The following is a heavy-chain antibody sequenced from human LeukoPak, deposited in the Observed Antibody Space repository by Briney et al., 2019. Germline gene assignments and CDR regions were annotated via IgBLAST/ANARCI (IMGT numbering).Heavy chain of an antibody. J-gene: IGHJ4*02. CDR3: VKGSRYFDS. V-gene: IGHV3-30*02. CDR1: GFSFSTYG. CDR2: IRYDGSDK. Sequence: PGGTLRLSCAASGFSFSTYGMHWVRQAPGKGRGWVICIRYDGSDKYYSGSAKGRFTISRDNSKNTLYMQMNSVRPEDTAVYYCVKGSRYFDSWGQGTLVTVSS. D-gene: IGHD1-26*01.